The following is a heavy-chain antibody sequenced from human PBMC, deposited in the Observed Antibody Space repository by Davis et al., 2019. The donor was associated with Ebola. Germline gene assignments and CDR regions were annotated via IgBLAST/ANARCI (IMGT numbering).Heavy chain of an antibody. CDR3: ARDPGPETNDDAFDI. Sequence: PGGSLRLSCAASGFTFSSYSMNWVRQAPGKGLEWVSSISSSSSYIYYADSVKGRFTISRDNAKNSLYLQMNSLRAEDTAVYYCARDPGPETNDDAFDIWGQGTMVTVSS. J-gene: IGHJ3*02. CDR2: ISSSSSYI. V-gene: IGHV3-21*01. CDR1: GFTFSSYS. D-gene: IGHD2-8*01.